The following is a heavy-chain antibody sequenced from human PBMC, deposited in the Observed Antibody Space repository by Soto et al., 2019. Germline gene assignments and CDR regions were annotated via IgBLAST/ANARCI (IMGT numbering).Heavy chain of an antibody. CDR2: IYYSGST. J-gene: IGHJ4*02. V-gene: IGHV4-59*01. CDR1: GGSISSYY. D-gene: IGHD5-18*01. CDR3: AREWGGIQLHEGALGY. Sequence: SETLSLTCTVSGGSISSYYWSWIRQPPGKGLEWIGYIYYSGSTNYNPSLKSRVTISVDASKNQFSLKLSSVTAADTAVYYCAREWGGIQLHEGALGYWGQGTLVTVSS.